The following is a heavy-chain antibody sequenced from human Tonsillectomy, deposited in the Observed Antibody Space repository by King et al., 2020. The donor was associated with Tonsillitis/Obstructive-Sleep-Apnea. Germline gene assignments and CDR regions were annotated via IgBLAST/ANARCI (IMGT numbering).Heavy chain of an antibody. CDR3: ARGAPAALDY. CDR1: GFTFINYG. J-gene: IGHJ4*02. V-gene: IGHV3-33*01. D-gene: IGHD2-2*01. CDR2: IWYDGSNK. Sequence: VQLVESGGGVVQPGRSLRLSCAASGFTFINYGMHWVRQAPGKGLEWVAVIWYDGSNKYYADSAKGRFTISRDNSKNTLYLQMNSLRAEDTAVYYCARGAPAALDYWGQGTLLTVSS.